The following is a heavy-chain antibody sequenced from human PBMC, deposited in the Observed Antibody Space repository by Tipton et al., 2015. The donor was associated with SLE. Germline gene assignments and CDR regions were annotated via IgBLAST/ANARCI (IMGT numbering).Heavy chain of an antibody. J-gene: IGHJ3*02. D-gene: IGHD2-2*01. CDR2: VHTSGST. CDR1: GASISSDY. CDR3: VRVIVPASRGAFDI. V-gene: IGHV4-4*07. Sequence: TLSLTCTVSGASISSDYWSWIRQSAGKGLEWIGRVHTSGSTSYNPSLQSRLTMSLDTSNNQLYLRLSSVTAADTALYYCVRVIVPASRGAFDIWGQGTMVTVSS.